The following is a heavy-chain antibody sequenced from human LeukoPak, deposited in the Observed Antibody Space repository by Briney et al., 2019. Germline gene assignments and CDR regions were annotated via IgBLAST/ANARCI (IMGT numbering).Heavy chain of an antibody. D-gene: IGHD6-19*01. CDR1: GFTFSSYA. J-gene: IGHJ5*02. Sequence: GGSLRLSCAASGFTFSSYAMSWVRQAPGKGLEWISYISVGGSDEDYADSVKGRFSISRDNAKNSVFLQMNSLRVEDTAVYYCARDVGFNNGWPAWGQGTLVTVSS. CDR3: ARDVGFNNGWPA. CDR2: ISVGGSDE. V-gene: IGHV3-21*05.